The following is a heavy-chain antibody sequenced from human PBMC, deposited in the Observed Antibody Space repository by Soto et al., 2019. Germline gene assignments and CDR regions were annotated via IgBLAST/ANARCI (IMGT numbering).Heavy chain of an antibody. J-gene: IGHJ6*03. CDR2: MNPNSGNT. CDR3: ARASSGPYEEYYYMDV. Sequence: ASVKVSCKASGYTFTSYDINWVRQATGQGLEWMGWMNPNSGNTGYAQKFQGRVTMTRNTSISTAYMELSSLRSEDTAVYYCARASSGPYEEYYYMDVWGKGTTVTVSS. V-gene: IGHV1-8*01. D-gene: IGHD3-10*01. CDR1: GYTFTSYD.